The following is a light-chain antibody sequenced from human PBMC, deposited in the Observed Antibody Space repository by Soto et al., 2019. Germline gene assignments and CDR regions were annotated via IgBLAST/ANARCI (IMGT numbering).Light chain of an antibody. CDR1: SGHSSYV. V-gene: IGLV4-60*02. J-gene: IGLJ1*01. Sequence: QAVVTQSSSASASLGSSVKLTCTLSSGHSSYVIAWHQQQPGKAPRYLMKLEGSGSYKRGSGVPDRFSGSSSGADRYLTISNLQFADEADYVCETWDSYTLYVFGTGTKVTVL. CDR3: ETWDSYTLYV. CDR2: LEGSGSY.